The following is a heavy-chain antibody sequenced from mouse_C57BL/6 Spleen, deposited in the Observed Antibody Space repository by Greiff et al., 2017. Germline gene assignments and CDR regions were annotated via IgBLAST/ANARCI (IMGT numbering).Heavy chain of an antibody. CDR3: ARKGTTVVA. V-gene: IGHV1-50*01. CDR1: GYTFTSYW. Sequence: QDQLQQPGAELVKPGASVKLSCKASGYTFTSYWMQWVKQRPGQGLEWIGEIDPSDSYTNYNQKFKGKATLTVDTSSSTAYMQLSSLTSEDSAVYYCARKGTTVVAWGQGTLVTVSA. CDR2: IDPSDSYT. D-gene: IGHD1-1*01. J-gene: IGHJ3*01.